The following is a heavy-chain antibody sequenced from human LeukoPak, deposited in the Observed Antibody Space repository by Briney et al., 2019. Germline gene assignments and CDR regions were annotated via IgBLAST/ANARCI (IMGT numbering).Heavy chain of an antibody. CDR3: ARVGWFGELTRHPGGDY. CDR2: IKQDGSEK. CDR1: GFTFGSYW. Sequence: QPGGSLRLSCAASGFTFGSYWMSWVRQAPGKGLEWVANIKQDGSEKNYVDSVKGRFTISRDNAKNSLYLQMNSLRAEDTAVYYCARVGWFGELTRHPGGDYWGQGTQVTVSS. J-gene: IGHJ4*02. V-gene: IGHV3-7*01. D-gene: IGHD3-10*01.